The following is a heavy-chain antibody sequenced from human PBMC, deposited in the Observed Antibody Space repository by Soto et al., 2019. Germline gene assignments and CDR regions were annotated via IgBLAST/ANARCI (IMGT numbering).Heavy chain of an antibody. CDR1: GGSISSDY. J-gene: IGHJ6*02. Sequence: QVQLQESGPGLVKPSETLSLTCTVSGGSISSDYWSWIRQPPGKRLAYIGLIYNGGSPNYNHSLESRAAKSPSTAKMHFSMKMSYVTAADTAVNDSDRGAWCLLDYGMDVWGRGTTVTVS. CDR3: DRGAWCLLDYGMDV. V-gene: IGHV4-59*01. CDR2: IYNGGSP. D-gene: IGHD2-15*01.